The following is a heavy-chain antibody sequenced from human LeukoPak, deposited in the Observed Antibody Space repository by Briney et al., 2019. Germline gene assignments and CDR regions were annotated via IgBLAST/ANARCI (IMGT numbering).Heavy chain of an antibody. CDR1: GFPFTRFY. J-gene: IGHJ4*02. Sequence: GGSLRLSCAVSGFPFTRFYMSWIRQAPGKGLEWISYIGLSGSPLDYADSVRGRFTISRDNAKNSLYLEMNSLRAEDTTVYYCARKDFSSGSFSYWGQGTLVTVSS. CDR3: ARKDFSSGSFSY. D-gene: IGHD3-22*01. CDR2: IGLSGSPL. V-gene: IGHV3-11*04.